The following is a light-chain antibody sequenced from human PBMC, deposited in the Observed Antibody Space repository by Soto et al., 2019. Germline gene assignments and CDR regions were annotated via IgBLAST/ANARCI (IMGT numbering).Light chain of an antibody. CDR1: QSVSSN. V-gene: IGKV3-15*01. J-gene: IGKJ1*01. Sequence: EIVMTQSPATLSVSPGARATLSCRASQSVSSNLAWYQQKPGQAPRLLIYGASTRATGIPDRFSGSGSGTEFTLTNSSLQSEDFAVYYCHQYNNWPPWTFGQGTKVEIK. CDR2: GAS. CDR3: HQYNNWPPWT.